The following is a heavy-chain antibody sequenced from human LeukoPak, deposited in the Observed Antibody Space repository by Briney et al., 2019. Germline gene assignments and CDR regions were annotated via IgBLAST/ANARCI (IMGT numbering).Heavy chain of an antibody. CDR2: CHYSGST. V-gene: IGHV4-59*08. D-gene: IGHD3-3*01. Sequence: SETLSLTCTVSGGSISSDYWSWIRQPPGEGLEWIGYCHYSGSTNSNPSLSGRVTFSVDRPKNQFSLKLTSVTAADTAVYYCARHSPRFLEYLDYWGQGTLVAVSS. CDR1: GGSISSDY. CDR3: ARHSPRFLEYLDY. J-gene: IGHJ4*02.